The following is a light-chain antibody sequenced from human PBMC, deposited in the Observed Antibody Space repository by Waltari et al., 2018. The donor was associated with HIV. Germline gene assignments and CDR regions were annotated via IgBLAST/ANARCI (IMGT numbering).Light chain of an antibody. CDR1: HDIGKE. V-gene: IGKV1-39*01. Sequence: DIQMTQSPSSLSASVGGRITITCRSSHDIGKELNWYQQKPGTAPKVLIYATSSLHSGVPSRFSGSGSGTDFTLTISSLQPEDFATYYCQQTYLDTFTFGPGTNVDVK. CDR3: QQTYLDTFT. CDR2: ATS. J-gene: IGKJ3*01.